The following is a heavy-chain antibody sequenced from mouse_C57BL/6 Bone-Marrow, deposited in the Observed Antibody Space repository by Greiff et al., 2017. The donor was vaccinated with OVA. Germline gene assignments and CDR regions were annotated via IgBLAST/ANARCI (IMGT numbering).Heavy chain of an antibody. CDR2: IYPGSGST. D-gene: IGHD4-1*01. CDR3: ALRVGRRFYAMDY. CDR1: GYTFTSYW. V-gene: IGHV1-55*01. Sequence: QVQLQQPGAELVKPGASVKMSCKASGYTFTSYWITWVKQRPGQGLEWIGDIYPGSGSTNYNEKFKSKATLTVDTSSSTAYMQLSSLTSEDSAVCYCALRVGRRFYAMDYWGQGTSVTVSS. J-gene: IGHJ4*01.